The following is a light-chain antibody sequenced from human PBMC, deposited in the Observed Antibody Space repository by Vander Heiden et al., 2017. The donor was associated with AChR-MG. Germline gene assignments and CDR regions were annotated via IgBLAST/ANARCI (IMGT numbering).Light chain of an antibody. CDR1: QSISRS. J-gene: IGKJ1*01. V-gene: IGKV1-5*03. CDR2: KAS. Sequence: DIQMTQSPSTLSASVGDRVIITCRASQSISRSLAWYQQKPGKAPKLLIYKASSLESGVPSTFSGSGSGTEFTLTISSLQPDDFATYYCQQYNIFPWTFGRGTKVEIK. CDR3: QQYNIFPWT.